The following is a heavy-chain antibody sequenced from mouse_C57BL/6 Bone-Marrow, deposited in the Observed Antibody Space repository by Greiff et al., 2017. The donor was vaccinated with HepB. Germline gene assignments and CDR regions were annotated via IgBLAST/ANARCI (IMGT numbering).Heavy chain of an antibody. Sequence: EVQLQQSGTVLARPGASVKMSCKTSGYTFTSYWMHWVKQRPGQGLEWIGAIYPGNSDTSYNQKFKGKAKLTAVTSASTAYMELSSLTNEDSAVYYCTTGTGRPYFDYWGQGTTLTVSS. CDR3: TTGTGRPYFDY. V-gene: IGHV1-5*01. D-gene: IGHD4-1*01. J-gene: IGHJ2*01. CDR2: IYPGNSDT. CDR1: GYTFTSYW.